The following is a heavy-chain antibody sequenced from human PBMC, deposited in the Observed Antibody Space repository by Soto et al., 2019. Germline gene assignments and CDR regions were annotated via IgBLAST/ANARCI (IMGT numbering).Heavy chain of an antibody. Sequence: GGSLRLSCVASGFTFNKYALAWVRQAPGKGLEWVSAISGSGASTYDADSVKGRFTISRDNSNNTLYLQMDSLRAEDTAVYYYAETPGVITVITSFDHWGQGTPVTVSS. CDR3: AETPGVITVITSFDH. D-gene: IGHD3-16*01. CDR2: ISGSGAST. CDR1: GFTFNKYA. J-gene: IGHJ4*02. V-gene: IGHV3-23*01.